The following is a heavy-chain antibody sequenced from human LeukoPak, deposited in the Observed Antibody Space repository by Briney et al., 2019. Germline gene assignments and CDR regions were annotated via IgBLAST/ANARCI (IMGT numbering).Heavy chain of an antibody. CDR1: GYTFTSYG. V-gene: IGHV1-18*01. D-gene: IGHD3-22*01. J-gene: IGHJ4*02. CDR2: ISAYNGNT. Sequence: GASVKVSCKASGYTFTSYGISWVRQAPGQGLEWMGWISAYNGNTNYAQKLQGRVTMTTDTSTSTASMELRSLRSDDTAVYYCAYDSSGYYYGTFDYWGQGTLVTVSS. CDR3: AYDSSGYYYGTFDY.